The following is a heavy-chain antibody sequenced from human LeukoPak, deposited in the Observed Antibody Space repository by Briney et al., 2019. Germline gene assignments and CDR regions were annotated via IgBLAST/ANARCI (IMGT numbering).Heavy chain of an antibody. D-gene: IGHD1-20*01. Sequence: SETLSLTCTVSGGSISSGGYYWSWLRQHPGKGLEWIGYIYYSGSTYYNPSLKSRVTTSVDTSKNQFSLKLSSVTAADTAVYYCARDRGNWNYDYYYGMDVWGQGTTVTVSS. J-gene: IGHJ6*02. V-gene: IGHV4-31*03. CDR1: GGSISSGGYY. CDR2: IYYSGST. CDR3: ARDRGNWNYDYYYGMDV.